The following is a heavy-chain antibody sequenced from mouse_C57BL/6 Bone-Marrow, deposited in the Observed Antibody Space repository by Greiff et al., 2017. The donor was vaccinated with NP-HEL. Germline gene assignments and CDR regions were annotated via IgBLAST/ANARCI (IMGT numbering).Heavy chain of an antibody. J-gene: IGHJ3*01. Sequence: EVQLQQSGPVLVKPGASVKMSCKASGYTFTDYYMNWVKQSHGKSLEWIGVINPYNGGTSYNQKFKGKATLTVDKSSSTAYMELNSLTSEDSAVYYCARGYGSSYVGFAYWGQGTQVTVSA. CDR2: INPYNGGT. V-gene: IGHV1-19*01. D-gene: IGHD1-1*01. CDR3: ARGYGSSYVGFAY. CDR1: GYTFTDYY.